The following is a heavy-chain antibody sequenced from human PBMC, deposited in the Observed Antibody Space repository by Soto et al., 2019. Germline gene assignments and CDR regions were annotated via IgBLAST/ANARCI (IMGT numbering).Heavy chain of an antibody. V-gene: IGHV3-11*06. CDR2: ISSSSSYT. D-gene: IGHD1-1*01. CDR3: ARGGIVRWNQDYYYGMDV. CDR1: GFTFSDYY. J-gene: IGHJ6*02. Sequence: GGSLRLSCAASGFTFSDYYMSWIRQAPGKGLEWVSYISSSSSYTNYADSVKGRFTISRDNAKNSLYLQMNSLRAEDTAVYYCARGGIVRWNQDYYYGMDVWGQGTTVTVSS.